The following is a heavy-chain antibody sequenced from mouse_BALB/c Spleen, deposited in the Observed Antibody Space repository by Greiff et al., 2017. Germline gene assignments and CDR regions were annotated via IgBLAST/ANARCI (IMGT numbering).Heavy chain of an antibody. Sequence: EVNVVESGGGLVQPGGSLRLSCATSGFTFTDYYMSWVRQPPGKALEWLGFIRNKANGYTTEYSASVKGRFTISRDNSQSILYLQMNTLRAEDSATYYCARDYGSSPYAMDYWGQGTSVTVSS. CDR3: ARDYGSSPYAMDY. J-gene: IGHJ4*01. D-gene: IGHD1-1*01. CDR2: IRNKANGYTT. CDR1: GFTFTDYY. V-gene: IGHV7-3*02.